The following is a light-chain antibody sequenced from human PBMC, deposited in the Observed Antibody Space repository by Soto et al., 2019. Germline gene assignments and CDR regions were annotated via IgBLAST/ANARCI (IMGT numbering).Light chain of an antibody. J-gene: IGKJ1*01. CDR2: DAS. V-gene: IGKV1-5*01. CDR1: QSISAW. Sequence: DIRVTQSPSTLSASVGDRVTITCRASQSISAWWAWYQQKPGKAPKLLIYDASNLESGVPSRFSGGGSGTDFTLTISSLQPDDSATYYCQHYETYSSTFGQGTKV. CDR3: QHYETYSST.